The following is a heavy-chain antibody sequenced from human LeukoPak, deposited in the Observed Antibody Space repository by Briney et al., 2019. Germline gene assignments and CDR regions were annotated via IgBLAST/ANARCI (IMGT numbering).Heavy chain of an antibody. Sequence: GASVKVSCKASGYTFTAFYLHWVRQAPGQGLEWMGWINSNSGDTNYEQKFQGRVTMTRDTSISTAYMEVGGLRSDDTAVYYCAREGLVCSSRSCHYLDSWGQGTLVTVSS. CDR1: GYTFTAFY. D-gene: IGHD2-2*01. CDR2: INSNSGDT. J-gene: IGHJ4*02. CDR3: AREGLVCSSRSCHYLDS. V-gene: IGHV1-2*02.